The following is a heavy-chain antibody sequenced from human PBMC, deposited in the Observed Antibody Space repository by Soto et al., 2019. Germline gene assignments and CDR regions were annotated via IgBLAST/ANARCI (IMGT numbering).Heavy chain of an antibody. CDR1: GFTFSSYT. J-gene: IGHJ4*02. Sequence: EVQLLESGGGLVQPGGSLRLSCAASGFTFSSYTMSWVRQGPGKGLEWVSGISSSGGSTVYADSVKGRFTISRDNFKNTLDLQMNSLRAEVTAVYYCAKGWGDYWGQGTPVTVSS. D-gene: IGHD7-27*01. CDR3: AKGWGDY. V-gene: IGHV3-23*01. CDR2: ISSSGGST.